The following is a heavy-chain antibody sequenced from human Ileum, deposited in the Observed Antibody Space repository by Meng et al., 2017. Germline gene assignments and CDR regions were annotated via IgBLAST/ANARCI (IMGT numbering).Heavy chain of an antibody. J-gene: IGHJ4*02. V-gene: IGHV1-18*01. D-gene: IGHD2-2*01. CDR1: GYSFTNYR. CDR2: TSTYNMNR. Sequence: QVHLVQSGPEVRKPGAPVKVSCHAPGYSFTNYRINWVRQAPGKGLEWMGWTSTYNMNRNYAQSLQGRVTMTTDTSTTTAYMELRSLTFDDTAVYYCARGRHCSSTTCYLSDSWGQGTLVTVSS. CDR3: ARGRHCSSTTCYLSDS.